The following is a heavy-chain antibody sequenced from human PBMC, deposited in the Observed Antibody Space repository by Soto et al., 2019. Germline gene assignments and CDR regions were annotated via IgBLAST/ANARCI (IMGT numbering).Heavy chain of an antibody. CDR1: FGSISLYF. CDR2: IFYTGST. Sequence: SYTLSVACTVSFGSISLYFGSWIRQSPGKGLECIGYIFYTGSTTYNPSLKSRVTISIDTSKNQFSLKLSSVTAADTAVYYCARQAYKGGATNPFFDYWGQGTLVTVSS. D-gene: IGHD1-26*01. CDR3: ARQAYKGGATNPFFDY. V-gene: IGHV4-59*08. J-gene: IGHJ4*02.